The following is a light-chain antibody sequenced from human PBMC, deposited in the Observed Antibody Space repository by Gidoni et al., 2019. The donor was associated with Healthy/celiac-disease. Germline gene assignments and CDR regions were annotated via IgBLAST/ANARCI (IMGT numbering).Light chain of an antibody. J-gene: IGKJ1*01. V-gene: IGKV1-5*03. CDR2: KAA. CDR3: QQYNSYSPT. Sequence: DMQMTPSPSTLSASVGGRVTITCRASQSISSWLALYQQQPGKAPKLLIYKAASLESGGPSRFSGSGSGTEFTLTISSLQPDDFATDYCQQYNSYSPTFGHXTKVEIK. CDR1: QSISSW.